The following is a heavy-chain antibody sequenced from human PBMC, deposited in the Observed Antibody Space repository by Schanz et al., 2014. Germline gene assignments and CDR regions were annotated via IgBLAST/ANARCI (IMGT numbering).Heavy chain of an antibody. V-gene: IGHV3-33*06. CDR3: AKAADWPVTRFDP. CDR1: GFTFSSYG. J-gene: IGHJ5*02. D-gene: IGHD3-9*01. Sequence: VQLLESGGGLVQPGGSLRLSCAASGFTFSSYGMHWVRQAPGKGLEWVAVIWYDGSNKYYADSVKGRFTISRDNSKNTLFLQMNSLETEDTAVYYCAKAADWPVTRFDPWGQGTLVTVSS. CDR2: IWYDGSNK.